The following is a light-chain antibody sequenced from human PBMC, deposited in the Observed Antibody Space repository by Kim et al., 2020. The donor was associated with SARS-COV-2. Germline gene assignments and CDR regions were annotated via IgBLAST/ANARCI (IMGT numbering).Light chain of an antibody. V-gene: IGLV2-14*03. J-gene: IGLJ1*01. CDR3: TSYTTSSTYV. CDR2: DVS. Sequence: GQTITISCSGTSSDVGGYNYVSCYQHHPGNAPKLMLYDVSKRPSGVSNRFSGSKSGNTASLTISGLQAEDEADYYCTSYTTSSTYVFGTGTKVTVL. CDR1: SSDVGGYNY.